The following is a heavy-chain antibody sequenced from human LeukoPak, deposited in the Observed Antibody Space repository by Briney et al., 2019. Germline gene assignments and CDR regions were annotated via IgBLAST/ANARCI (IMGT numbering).Heavy chain of an antibody. D-gene: IGHD3-9*01. J-gene: IGHJ6*03. CDR1: GFTFSSYA. V-gene: IGHV3-23*01. Sequence: GGSLRLSCAASGFTFSSYAMSWVRQAPGKGLEWVSAISGSGGSTYYADSVKGRFTISRDNSKNTLYLQMNSLRAEDTAVYYCAKGEPDYDILTGYALNNYYYYMEVWGKGTTVTVSS. CDR2: ISGSGGST. CDR3: AKGEPDYDILTGYALNNYYYYMEV.